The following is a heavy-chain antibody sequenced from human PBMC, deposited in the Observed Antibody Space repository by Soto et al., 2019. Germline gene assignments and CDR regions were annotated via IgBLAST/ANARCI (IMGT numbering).Heavy chain of an antibody. CDR1: GFTFSSYS. CDR2: ISSSSSYI. J-gene: IGHJ4*02. CDR3: ARDFRDGYYFDS. D-gene: IGHD5-12*01. Sequence: EVQLVESGGGLVKPGGSLRLSCAASGFTFSSYSMNWVRQAPGKGLEWVSSISSSSSYIYYADSVKGRFTISRDNAKNSLYLQMNSLRAEDTAVYYCARDFRDGYYFDSWGQGTLVTVSS. V-gene: IGHV3-21*01.